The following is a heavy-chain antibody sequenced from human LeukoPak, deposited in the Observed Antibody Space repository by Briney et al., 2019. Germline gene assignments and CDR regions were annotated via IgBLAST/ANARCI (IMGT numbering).Heavy chain of an antibody. J-gene: IGHJ4*02. CDR1: GFTFSSYS. D-gene: IGHD3-16*01. Sequence: PGGSLRLSCAASGFTFSSYSMNWVRQAPGKGLEWVSSISSSSSYTNYADSVKGRFTISRDNAKNSLYLQMNSLRAEDTAVYYCARMARRPGDVFDYWGQGTLVTVSS. CDR2: ISSSSSYT. V-gene: IGHV3-21*04. CDR3: ARMARRPGDVFDY.